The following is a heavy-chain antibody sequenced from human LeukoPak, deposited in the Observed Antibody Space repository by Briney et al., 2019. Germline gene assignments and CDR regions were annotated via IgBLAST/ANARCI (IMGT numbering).Heavy chain of an antibody. CDR2: IYYSGST. D-gene: IGHD2-2*01. CDR3: AREVVVPAATPGGWFDP. J-gene: IGHJ5*02. Sequence: SETLSLTCTVSGGSISSGGYYWSWIRQHPGKGLEWIGYIYYSGSTYYNPSLKSRVTISVDTSKNQFSLKLSSVTAADTAVYYCAREVVVPAATPGGWFDPWGQGTLVTVSS. V-gene: IGHV4-30-4*08. CDR1: GGSISSGGYY.